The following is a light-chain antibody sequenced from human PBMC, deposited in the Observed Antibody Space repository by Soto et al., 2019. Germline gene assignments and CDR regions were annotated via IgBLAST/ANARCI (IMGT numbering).Light chain of an antibody. CDR3: AAWDDSLNGWV. J-gene: IGLJ3*02. V-gene: IGLV1-44*01. Sequence: QSVLTQPPSASGTPGQRVTISCSGSSSNIGSNTVNWYQQLPGPAPKLLIYSNNQRPSGVPDRFSGSKSGTSASLAISGLQSDDEADYYCAAWDDSLNGWVFGGGTKLTVL. CDR1: SSNIGSNT. CDR2: SNN.